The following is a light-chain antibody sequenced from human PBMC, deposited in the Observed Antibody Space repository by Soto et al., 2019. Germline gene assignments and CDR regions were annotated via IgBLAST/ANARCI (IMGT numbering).Light chain of an antibody. J-gene: IGLJ1*01. CDR3: CSYATSRTYV. CDR2: EDN. Sequence: QSALTQPPSASGSPGQSVTISCTGTSSDVGGYNYVSWYQQHPGKAPKLMIYEDNKRPSGVSNRFSGSKSGNTASLTISSLQSEDEADYHCCSYATSRTYVFGTGTKLTVL. V-gene: IGLV2-8*01. CDR1: SSDVGGYNY.